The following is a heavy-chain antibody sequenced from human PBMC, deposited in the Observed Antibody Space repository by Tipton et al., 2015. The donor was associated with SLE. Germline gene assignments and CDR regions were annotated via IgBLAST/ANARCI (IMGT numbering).Heavy chain of an antibody. J-gene: IGHJ4*02. Sequence: TLSLTCAVSGGSISSSDWWSWIRQPPGKGLEWIGEINHSGSTNYNPSLKSRVTISVDTSKNQFSLKLSSVTAADTAVYYCARDSSGYSIFFDYWGQGTLVTVSS. CDR2: INHSGST. D-gene: IGHD3-22*01. CDR1: GGSISSSDW. CDR3: ARDSSGYSIFFDY. V-gene: IGHV4-4*02.